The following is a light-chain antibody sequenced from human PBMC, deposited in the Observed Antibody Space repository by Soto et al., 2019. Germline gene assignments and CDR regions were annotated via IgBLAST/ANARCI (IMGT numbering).Light chain of an antibody. Sequence: DIQMTQSPSTLSASVGDRVTITCRASQSISSWLAWYQQKPGKAPKLLIYKASSLESGVPSRFSGSESGTEFTLTISSLQPDDFATYYCQQYNSYSQTFG. J-gene: IGKJ1*01. V-gene: IGKV1-5*03. CDR2: KAS. CDR3: QQYNSYSQT. CDR1: QSISSW.